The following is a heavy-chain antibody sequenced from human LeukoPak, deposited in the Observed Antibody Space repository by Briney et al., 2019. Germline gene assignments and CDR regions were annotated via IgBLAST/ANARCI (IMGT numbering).Heavy chain of an antibody. CDR1: GGSISSSSYY. J-gene: IGHJ5*02. Sequence: SETVSLTCTVSGGSISSSSYYWGWIRQPPGKGLEWIGSLYYSGSTYYNPSLKSRVTISVDTSKNQFSLKLSSVTAADTAVYYCARDLSEDHSSGYHQRFDPWGQGTLVTVSS. CDR3: ARDLSEDHSSGYHQRFDP. V-gene: IGHV4-39*07. D-gene: IGHD3-22*01. CDR2: LYYSGST.